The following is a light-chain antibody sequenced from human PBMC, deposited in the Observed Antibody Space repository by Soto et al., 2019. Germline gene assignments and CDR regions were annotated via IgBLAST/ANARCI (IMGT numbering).Light chain of an antibody. CDR3: QQYNNWPPFT. Sequence: EIVMTQSPATLSVSPGERATLSCRASQSVSSSLAWYQQKPGQAPKLLIYGASTRASGVPARFSGSGSGTEFTLTISSLRSEDFAVYYCQQYNNWPPFTFGPGTKVDFK. CDR1: QSVSSS. CDR2: GAS. J-gene: IGKJ3*01. V-gene: IGKV3-15*01.